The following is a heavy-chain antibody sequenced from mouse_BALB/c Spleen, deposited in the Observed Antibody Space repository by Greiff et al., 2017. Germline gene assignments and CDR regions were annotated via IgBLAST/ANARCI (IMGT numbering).Heavy chain of an antibody. CDR1: GYSITSDYA. Sequence: DVKLQESGPGLVKPSQSLSLTCTVTGYSITSDYAWNWIRQFPGNKLEWMGYISYSGSTSYNPSLKSRITITRDTSKNQFFLQLNSVTTEDTATYYCSRCGSRGGYYFDYWGQGTTLTVSS. D-gene: IGHD1-1*01. V-gene: IGHV3-2*02. J-gene: IGHJ2*01. CDR3: SRCGSRGGYYFDY. CDR2: ISYSGST.